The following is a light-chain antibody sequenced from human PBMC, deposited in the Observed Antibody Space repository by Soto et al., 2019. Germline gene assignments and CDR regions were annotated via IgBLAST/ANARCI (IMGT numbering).Light chain of an antibody. V-gene: IGKV1D-12*01. CDR3: QQANSFPFT. Sequence: DIQMTQSPSSVSASVGDRVTITSRASQGISSWLGWYQQKPGKAPKLLIYAASSLQSGVPSRFSGSGSGTDFTLTISSLQPEDFAAYYCQQANSFPFTCGGGTKVEIK. CDR2: AAS. J-gene: IGKJ4*01. CDR1: QGISSW.